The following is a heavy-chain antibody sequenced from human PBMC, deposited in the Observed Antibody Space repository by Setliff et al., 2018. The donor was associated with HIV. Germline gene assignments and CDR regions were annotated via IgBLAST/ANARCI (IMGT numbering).Heavy chain of an antibody. D-gene: IGHD3-9*01. CDR1: GASFVGDNH. CDR3: ARETQQSYNIVTGYNYYYGIDV. J-gene: IGHJ6*02. CDR2: FMYTDIHYVNYLN. V-gene: IGHV4-30-4*01. Sequence: KTSETLSLTCAVSGASFVGDNHWSWIRQTPERGLEWIAYFMYTDIHYVNYLNYRNPSLASRLSISVDKSKNQFSLTLSSVTAADTAVYYCARETQQSYNIVTGYNYYYGIDVWGQGTTVTVSS.